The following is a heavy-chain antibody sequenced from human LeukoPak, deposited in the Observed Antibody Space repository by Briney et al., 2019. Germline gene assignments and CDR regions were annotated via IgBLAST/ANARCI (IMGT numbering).Heavy chain of an antibody. CDR2: ISSSSTYI. J-gene: IGHJ6*04. D-gene: IGHD3-10*02. Sequence: GGSLRLSCAASGFIFSSYSMNWVRQAPGKGLEWVSSISSSSTYIYYADSVKGRFTISRDNAKNSLCLQMNSLRAEDTAVYYCAELGITMIGGVWGKGTTVTISS. CDR1: GFIFSSYS. V-gene: IGHV3-21*01. CDR3: AELGITMIGGV.